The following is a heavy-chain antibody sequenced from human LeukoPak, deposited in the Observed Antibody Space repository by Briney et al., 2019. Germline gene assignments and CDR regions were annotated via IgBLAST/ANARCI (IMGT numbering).Heavy chain of an antibody. V-gene: IGHV1-24*01. D-gene: IGHD3-22*01. CDR3: SRSKYDSSGRYYAGGES. CDR1: GYTLTELS. Sequence: ASVKVSCKVSGYTLTELSMHCVRQAPGKGLEWMGGFDPEDGETIYAQKFQGRVTMTEDTSTDTAYMELSSLRSEDTAVYYCSRSKYDSSGRYYAGGESWGQGTRVTVTS. CDR2: FDPEDGET. J-gene: IGHJ5*02.